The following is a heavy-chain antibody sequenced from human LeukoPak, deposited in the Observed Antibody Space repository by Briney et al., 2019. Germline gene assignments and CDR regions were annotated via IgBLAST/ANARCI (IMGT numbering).Heavy chain of an antibody. J-gene: IGHJ5*02. CDR1: GGSISSYY. V-gene: IGHV4-59*01. CDR2: IYYSGST. Sequence: SETLSLTCTVSGGSISSYYWSWIRQPPGKGLEWIGYIYYSGSTNYNPSLKSRVTISVDTSKNQFSLKLSSVTAADTAVYYCARGWDDSWLDPWGQGTLVTVSS. D-gene: IGHD1-1*01. CDR3: ARGWDDSWLDP.